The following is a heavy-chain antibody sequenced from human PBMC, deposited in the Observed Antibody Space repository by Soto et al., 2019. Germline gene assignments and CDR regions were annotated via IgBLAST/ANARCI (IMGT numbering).Heavy chain of an antibody. J-gene: IGHJ6*02. CDR1: GDSIGRFY. CDR3: ARDLSGTGLDI. D-gene: IGHD1-26*01. V-gene: IGHV4-4*07. CDR2: VYSTGGT. Sequence: QVQLHESGPGLVKPSETLSLTCNVSGDSIGRFYWSWIRQSAEKGLVWIGRVYSTGGTAYNPALKGRVTISLDRSNNHVSLEMKSVTPADTAVYFCARDLSGTGLDIWGRGTRVTVSS.